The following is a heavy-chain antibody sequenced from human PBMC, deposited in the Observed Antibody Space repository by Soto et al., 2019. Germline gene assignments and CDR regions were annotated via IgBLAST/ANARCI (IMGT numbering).Heavy chain of an antibody. Sequence: GGSLRLSCAASGFTFSNAWMNWVRQAPGKGLEWVGRIKSKTDGGTTDYAAPVKGRFTISRDDSKNTLYLQMNSLKTEDTAVYYCTARAQNLPPPSNYDYWGQGILVTLSS. CDR1: GFTFSNAW. CDR3: TARAQNLPPPSNYDY. V-gene: IGHV3-15*07. CDR2: IKSKTDGGTT. J-gene: IGHJ4*02. D-gene: IGHD4-4*01.